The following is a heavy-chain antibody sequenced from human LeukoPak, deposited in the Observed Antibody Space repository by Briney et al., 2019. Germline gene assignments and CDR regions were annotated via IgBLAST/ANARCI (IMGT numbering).Heavy chain of an antibody. CDR1: GFTFDNYW. V-gene: IGHV3-7*01. CDR3: ARDERSGYYIY. J-gene: IGHJ4*02. CDR2: LKEDGSVK. D-gene: IGHD3-22*01. Sequence: GGSLRLSCEASGFTFDNYWMTWVRQAPGRGLEWVANLKEDGSVKQHADSVRGRFTISRDNTKKLVFLQMSSLKAEDSAVYYCARDERSGYYIYWGQGILVTVSS.